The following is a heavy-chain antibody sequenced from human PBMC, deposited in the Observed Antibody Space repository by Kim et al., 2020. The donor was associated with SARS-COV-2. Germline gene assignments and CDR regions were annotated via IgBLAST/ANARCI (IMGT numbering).Heavy chain of an antibody. V-gene: IGHV3-48*01. Sequence: GGSLRLSCAASGFTFSSYSMNWVRQAPGKGLEWVSYISSSSSTIYYADSVKGRFTISRDNAKNSLYLQMNSLRAEDTAVYYCARDPVAGPTGFDYWGQGTLVTVSS. D-gene: IGHD6-19*01. CDR2: ISSSSSTI. J-gene: IGHJ4*02. CDR3: ARDPVAGPTGFDY. CDR1: GFTFSSYS.